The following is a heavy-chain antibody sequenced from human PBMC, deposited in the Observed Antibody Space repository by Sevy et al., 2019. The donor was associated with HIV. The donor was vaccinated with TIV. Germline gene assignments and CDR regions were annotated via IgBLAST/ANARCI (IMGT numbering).Heavy chain of an antibody. V-gene: IGHV3-30-3*01. CDR1: GFTFSSYA. J-gene: IGHJ4*02. Sequence: GGSLRLSCAASGFTFSSYAMHWVRQAPGKGLEWVAVISDDGSNKYYADSVKGRFTISRDNSKNTLYLQMNSLRAEDTAVYYCASKEGVVPAATAVDYWGQGTLVTVSS. CDR2: ISDDGSNK. CDR3: ASKEGVVPAATAVDY. D-gene: IGHD2-2*01.